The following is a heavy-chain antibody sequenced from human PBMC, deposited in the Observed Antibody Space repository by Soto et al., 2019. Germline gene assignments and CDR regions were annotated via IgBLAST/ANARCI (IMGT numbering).Heavy chain of an antibody. CDR3: ARGGQGSSTSPHYYYYGMDV. J-gene: IGHJ6*02. V-gene: IGHV1-46*01. Sequence: ASVKVSCKASGYTFTSYYMHWVRQAPGQGLEWMGIINPSGGSTNYAQKFQGRVTMTRDTSTSTAYMELSRLRSDDTAVYYCARGGQGSSTSPHYYYYGMDVWGQGTTVTVSS. D-gene: IGHD2-2*01. CDR1: GYTFTSYY. CDR2: INPSGGST.